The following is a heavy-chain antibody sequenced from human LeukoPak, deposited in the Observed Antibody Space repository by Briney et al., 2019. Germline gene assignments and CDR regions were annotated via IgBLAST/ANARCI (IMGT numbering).Heavy chain of an antibody. J-gene: IGHJ6*02. CDR3: AREGYHYDFWSGYSYYGMDV. D-gene: IGHD3-3*01. CDR2: IYYSGST. Sequence: SETLSLTCTVSGGSISSYYWSWIRQPPGKGLEWIGYIYYSGSTNYNPSLKSRVTISVDTSKNQFSLKLSSVTAADTAVYYCAREGYHYDFWSGYSYYGMDVWGQGTTVTVSS. V-gene: IGHV4-59*01. CDR1: GGSISSYY.